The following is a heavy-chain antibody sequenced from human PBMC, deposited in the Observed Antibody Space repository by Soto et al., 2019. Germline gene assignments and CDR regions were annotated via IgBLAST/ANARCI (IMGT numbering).Heavy chain of an antibody. Sequence: EVQLVESGGGLVQPGGSLRLSCAASGFTFSSYWMSWVRQAPGKGLEWVANIKQDGSEKYYVDSVKGRFTISRDNAKNSLYLQMNSLRAEDTAVYYCARDDASYYYDSSGYYYHWGQGTLVTVSS. CDR3: ARDDASYYYDSSGYYYH. CDR1: GFTFSSYW. D-gene: IGHD3-22*01. V-gene: IGHV3-7*01. J-gene: IGHJ5*02. CDR2: IKQDGSEK.